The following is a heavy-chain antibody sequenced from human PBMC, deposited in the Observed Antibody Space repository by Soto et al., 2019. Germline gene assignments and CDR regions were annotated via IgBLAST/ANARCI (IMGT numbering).Heavy chain of an antibody. Sequence: QVQLQESGPGLVKPSETLSLTCTVSGGAISRYYWSWIRQPPGKGLEWIGYIYYSGSTNYNPSLKRLVTISVDTSKNQFSLKLSSVTAADTAVYYCARRGSSGWYYFDSWGQGTLVTVSA. J-gene: IGHJ4*02. CDR2: IYYSGST. V-gene: IGHV4-59*08. CDR3: ARRGSSGWYYFDS. D-gene: IGHD6-19*01. CDR1: GGAISRYY.